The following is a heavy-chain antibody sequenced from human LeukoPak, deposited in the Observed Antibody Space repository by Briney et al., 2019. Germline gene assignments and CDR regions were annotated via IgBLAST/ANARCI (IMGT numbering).Heavy chain of an antibody. J-gene: IGHJ3*02. CDR2: FDPEDGET. D-gene: IGHD5-12*01. V-gene: IGHV1-24*01. CDR1: GYTLTELS. CDR3: ATVSRSGYELSAFDI. Sequence: ASVKVSCKVSGYTLTELSMHWVRQAPGKGLEWMGGFDPEDGETIYAQKFQGRVTMTEDASTDTAYMELSSLRSEDTAVYYCATVSRSGYELSAFDIWGQGTMVTVSS.